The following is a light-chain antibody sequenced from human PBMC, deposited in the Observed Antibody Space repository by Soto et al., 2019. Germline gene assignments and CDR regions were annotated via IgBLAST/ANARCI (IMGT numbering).Light chain of an antibody. Sequence: IVMPQSPATLSVSPGETATISCRARQSVSSNLAWYQQKPGQAPRLLIYGASTRATGIPARFSGSGSGTEFTLTISSLQSEDFAVYYCQQYNNWPPLTFGGGTKVDIK. V-gene: IGKV3D-15*01. CDR2: GAS. CDR1: QSVSSN. CDR3: QQYNNWPPLT. J-gene: IGKJ4*01.